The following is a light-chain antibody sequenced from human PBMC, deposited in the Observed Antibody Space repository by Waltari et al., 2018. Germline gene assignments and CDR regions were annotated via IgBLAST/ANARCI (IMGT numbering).Light chain of an antibody. CDR1: QSLFYISNNKNY. J-gene: IGKJ3*01. CDR2: RAS. CDR3: QQYFDTPFT. V-gene: IGKV4-1*01. Sequence: DIVMTQSPESLPVSLGERATINCKSSQSLFYISNNKNYLAWYQQKPGQPPKLLIYRASTRDSGVPDRFSGSGSGTDFTLTISSLQAEDVAVYTCQQYFDTPFTFGPGTKV.